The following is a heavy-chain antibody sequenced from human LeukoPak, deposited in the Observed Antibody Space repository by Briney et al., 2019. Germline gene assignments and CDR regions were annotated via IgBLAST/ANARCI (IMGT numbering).Heavy chain of an antibody. V-gene: IGHV3-23*01. Sequence: GGSLRLSCAASGFTFSSYAMSWVRQAPGKGLEWVSAISGSGSSTYYADSVKGRFTISRDNSKNTLYLQVSSLRDEDTAVYYCAKDQQWLVRLEYFQHWGQGTLVTVSS. CDR2: ISGSGSST. CDR1: GFTFSSYA. CDR3: AKDQQWLVRLEYFQH. J-gene: IGHJ1*01. D-gene: IGHD6-19*01.